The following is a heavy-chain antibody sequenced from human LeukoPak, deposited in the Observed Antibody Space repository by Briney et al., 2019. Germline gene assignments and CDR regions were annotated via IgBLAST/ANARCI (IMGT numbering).Heavy chain of an antibody. CDR1: GFTFSSYW. D-gene: IGHD3-9*01. CDR2: IKQDGSEK. V-gene: IGHV3-7*01. J-gene: IGHJ4*02. Sequence: GGSLRLSCAASGFTFSSYWMSWVRQAPGKGLEWVANIKQDGSEKYYVDSVKGRFTISRDNAKNSLYLQMNSLRAEDTAVYYCARNYDILTGYLHPFDYWGQGTLVTVSS. CDR3: ARNYDILTGYLHPFDY.